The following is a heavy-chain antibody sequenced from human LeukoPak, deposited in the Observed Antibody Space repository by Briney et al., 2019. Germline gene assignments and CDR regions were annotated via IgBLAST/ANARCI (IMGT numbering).Heavy chain of an antibody. Sequence: GGSLRLSCAASGFSFSSYAMSWVRQAPGKRLEWVSAISGSGGSTYYADSVKGRFTISRDNSKNTLYLQMNSLRAEDTAVYYCAKDRWEASGFDYWSQGTLVTVSS. V-gene: IGHV3-23*01. CDR1: GFSFSSYA. CDR3: AKDRWEASGFDY. CDR2: ISGSGGST. D-gene: IGHD1-26*01. J-gene: IGHJ4*02.